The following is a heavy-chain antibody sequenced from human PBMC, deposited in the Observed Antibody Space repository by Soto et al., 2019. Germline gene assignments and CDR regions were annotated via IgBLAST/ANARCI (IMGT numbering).Heavy chain of an antibody. J-gene: IGHJ4*02. CDR2: ISPSNGQT. V-gene: IGHV1-18*01. CDR3: ARVIMTFGVANLGSYFDY. Sequence: ASVKVSCKASGYTFSSFGLSWVRQAPGQGLEWMGWISPSNGQTIYAQNFHGRVTMTTDTSTATAHMELRSLISDDTAVYYCARVIMTFGVANLGSYFDYWGQGTRVTVSS. D-gene: IGHD3-3*01. CDR1: GYTFSSFG.